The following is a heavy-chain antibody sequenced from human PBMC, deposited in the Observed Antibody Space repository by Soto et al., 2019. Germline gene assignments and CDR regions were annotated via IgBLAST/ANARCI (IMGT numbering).Heavy chain of an antibody. CDR1: GGSISSYY. D-gene: IGHD3-3*01. CDR3: ARDKAWSGYSYYYYGMDV. Sequence: SETLSLTCTVSGGSISSYYWSWIRQPPGKGLEWIGYIYYSGSTNYNPSLKSRVTISVDTSKNQFSLKLSSVTAADTAVYYCARDKAWSGYSYYYYGMDVWGQGTTVTVSS. CDR2: IYYSGST. J-gene: IGHJ6*02. V-gene: IGHV4-59*01.